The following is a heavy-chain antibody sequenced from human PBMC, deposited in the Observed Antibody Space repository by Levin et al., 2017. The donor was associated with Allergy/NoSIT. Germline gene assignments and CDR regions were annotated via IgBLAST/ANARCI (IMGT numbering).Heavy chain of an antibody. V-gene: IGHV3-15*01. J-gene: IGHJ4*02. Sequence: SCAASGFIFSSAWMSWVRQTPGKGLEWVGRIKPDGGTTDYGAPVKGRFTISRDDSKNTLYLQMNSLKIEDTAVYYCTTNSNFDYWGQGTLVTVSS. D-gene: IGHD1-1*01. CDR1: GFIFSSAW. CDR3: TTNSNFDY. CDR2: IKPDGGTT.